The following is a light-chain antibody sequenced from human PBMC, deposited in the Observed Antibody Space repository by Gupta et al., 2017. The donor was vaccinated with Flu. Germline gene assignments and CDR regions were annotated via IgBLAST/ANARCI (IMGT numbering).Light chain of an antibody. J-gene: IGLJ1*01. CDR2: ANN. CDR3: QSYDSSLNDYV. CDR1: SSDIGAGYD. Sequence: SALTQPPSVSGAPGQRITISCTGSSSDIGAGYDVHWYQQLPGTAPKLLIFANNNRPSGVPDRFSGSKSGTSASLAITGLQAEDEADYYCQSYDSSLNDYVFGAGTKVTVL. V-gene: IGLV1-40*01.